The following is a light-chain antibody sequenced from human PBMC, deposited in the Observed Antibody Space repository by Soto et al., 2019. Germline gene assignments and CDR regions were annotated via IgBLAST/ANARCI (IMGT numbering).Light chain of an antibody. Sequence: QSALTQPPSASGSPGQSVTISCTGTSSDVGGYNYVSWYQQHPGKAPKLMIYEVSQRPSGVPDRFSGSKSGNTASLTVSGLQAEDEADYYCSSYPGSNNYVFGTGTKVTVL. J-gene: IGLJ1*01. CDR2: EVS. CDR1: SSDVGGYNY. CDR3: SSYPGSNNYV. V-gene: IGLV2-8*01.